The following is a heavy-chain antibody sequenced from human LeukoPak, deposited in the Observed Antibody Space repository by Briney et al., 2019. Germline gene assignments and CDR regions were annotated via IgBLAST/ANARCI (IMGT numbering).Heavy chain of an antibody. D-gene: IGHD2-2*01. CDR3: AKDQVDIVVPAALDY. CDR1: GFTFSSYA. J-gene: IGHJ4*02. Sequence: GGSLRLSCAASGFTFSSYAMSWVRQAPGKGLEWVSTITGSGGSTHYADSVRGRFTISRDNSENTLFLQMDSLRAEDTAIYYCAKDQVDIVVPAALDYWGQETLVTVSS. V-gene: IGHV3-23*01. CDR2: ITGSGGST.